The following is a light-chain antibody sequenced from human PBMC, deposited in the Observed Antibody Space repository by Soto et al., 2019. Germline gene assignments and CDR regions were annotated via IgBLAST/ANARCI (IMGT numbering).Light chain of an antibody. Sequence: DVVMTQSPLSLPVTLGQPASISCRSNQSLVHSDGIAYFSWFQQRSGRSQRRLIYKVYNRDSGVQARFSGSGSGTDFALKIRRVEAEDVGVYYCMQGTHWPITFGQGTRLEIK. V-gene: IGKV2-30*02. CDR3: MQGTHWPIT. J-gene: IGKJ5*01. CDR1: QSLVHSDGIAY. CDR2: KVY.